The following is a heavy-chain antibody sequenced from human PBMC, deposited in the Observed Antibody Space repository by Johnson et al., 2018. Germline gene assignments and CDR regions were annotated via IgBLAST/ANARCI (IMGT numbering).Heavy chain of an antibody. J-gene: IGHJ6*02. CDR2: IKSKTDGGTT. D-gene: IGHD1-14*01. Sequence: EVQLVESGGGLVKPGGSLRLSCAASGFTFSNAWMSWVRQAPGKGLEWVGRIKSKTDGGTTDYAAPVKGRFTISRDDSKNTLYLQMNSLKTEDTAVYYWTTVAGNRHSYYCYYGMDVWGQGTTVTVSS. CDR1: GFTFSNAW. CDR3: TTVAGNRHSYYCYYGMDV. V-gene: IGHV3-15*01.